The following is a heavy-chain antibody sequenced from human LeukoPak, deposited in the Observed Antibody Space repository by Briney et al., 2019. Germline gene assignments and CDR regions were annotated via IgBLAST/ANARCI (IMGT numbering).Heavy chain of an antibody. D-gene: IGHD3-3*02. CDR1: GFTFSYYW. J-gene: IGHJ4*02. CDR3: ARQTIIYGDYSDY. CDR2: INDDGRTT. V-gene: IGHV3-74*03. Sequence: GGSLRLSCAASGFTFSYYWMHWVRQAPGEGLVWVSRINDDGRTTTYADSVKGRITISRDNAKNSLFLQMNSLRAEDTAIYYCARQTIIYGDYSDYWGQGTLVTVSS.